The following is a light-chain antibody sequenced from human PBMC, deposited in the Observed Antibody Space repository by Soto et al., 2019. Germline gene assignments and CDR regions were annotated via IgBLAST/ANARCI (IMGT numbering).Light chain of an antibody. CDR2: KVS. Sequence: DVVMTQSPLSLPVTLGQPASISCRSSQSLVYSDGNTYLNWFQQRPGQSPRRLIYKVSNRDSGVPDRLSGSGSGTDFTLKISRVEAEDVGVYYCMQGTHWPPWTFGQGTKLEIK. CDR1: QSLVYSDGNTY. V-gene: IGKV2-30*01. CDR3: MQGTHWPPWT. J-gene: IGKJ2*02.